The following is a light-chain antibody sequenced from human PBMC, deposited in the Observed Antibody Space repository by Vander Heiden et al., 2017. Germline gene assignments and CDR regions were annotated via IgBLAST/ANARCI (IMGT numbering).Light chain of an antibody. V-gene: IGKV1-5*03. Sequence: DMQMTQSPSTLSAFVGDRVIITCRASQSISEWLAWYQQKPGKAPKLLIQKASTLESGVPSRFSGSGSGTEFTLTISSLQPDDFATYYCHQYDTYSTWTFGQGTKVEIK. CDR3: HQYDTYSTWT. CDR1: QSISEW. CDR2: KAS. J-gene: IGKJ1*01.